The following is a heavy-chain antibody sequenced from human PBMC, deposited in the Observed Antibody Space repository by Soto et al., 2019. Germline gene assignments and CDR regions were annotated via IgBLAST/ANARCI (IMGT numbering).Heavy chain of an antibody. CDR3: AKDALFYCSGGSCYSGWFDP. CDR2: ISGSGGST. D-gene: IGHD2-15*01. CDR1: GFTFSSYA. J-gene: IGHJ5*02. V-gene: IGHV3-23*01. Sequence: SLRLSCAASGFTFSSYAMSWVRQAPGKGLEWVSAISGSGGSTYYADSVKGRFTISRDNSKNTLYLQMNSLRAEDTAVYYCAKDALFYCSGGSCYSGWFDPWGQGTLVTVSS.